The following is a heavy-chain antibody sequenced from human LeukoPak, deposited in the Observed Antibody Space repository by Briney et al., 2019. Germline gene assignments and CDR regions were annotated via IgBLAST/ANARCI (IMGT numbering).Heavy chain of an antibody. CDR2: TYYRSKWYN. D-gene: IGHD3-16*02. CDR3: ARAERLDYDYVWGSYRSAYYFDY. Sequence: SQTLSLTCAISGDSVSSNSAAWNWIRQSPSRGLEWLGRTYYRSKWYNDYAVSVKSRITINPDTSKNQFSLQLNSVTPEDTAVYYCARAERLDYDYVWGSYRSAYYFDYWGQGTLVTVSS. J-gene: IGHJ4*02. V-gene: IGHV6-1*01. CDR1: GDSVSSNSAA.